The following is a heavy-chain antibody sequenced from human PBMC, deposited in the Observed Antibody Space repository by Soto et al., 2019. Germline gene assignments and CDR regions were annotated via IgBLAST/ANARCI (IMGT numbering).Heavy chain of an antibody. CDR1: GFTFSSYA. Sequence: GGSLRLSCAASGFTFSSYAMHWVRQAPGKGLEWVAVISYDGSNKYYADSVKGRFTISRDNSKNTLYLQMNSLRAEDTAVYYCARDGPSIVVVVAATQTALGYWGQGTLVTVSS. J-gene: IGHJ4*02. V-gene: IGHV3-30-3*01. D-gene: IGHD2-15*01. CDR2: ISYDGSNK. CDR3: ARDGPSIVVVVAATQTALGY.